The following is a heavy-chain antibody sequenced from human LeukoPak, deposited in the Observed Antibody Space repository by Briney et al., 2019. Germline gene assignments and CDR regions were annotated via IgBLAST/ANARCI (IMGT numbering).Heavy chain of an antibody. Sequence: KPSETLSLTCTVSGGSISNHYWSWIRQPPGKELEWIGYFFYSGSTNYNPSLKSRVTISVDTSKNQFSLKLTSVTAADTAVYYCARGICPNGVCSFHPFDYWGQGTLVTVSS. D-gene: IGHD2-8*01. CDR1: GGSISNHY. CDR2: FFYSGST. CDR3: ARGICPNGVCSFHPFDY. V-gene: IGHV4-59*11. J-gene: IGHJ4*02.